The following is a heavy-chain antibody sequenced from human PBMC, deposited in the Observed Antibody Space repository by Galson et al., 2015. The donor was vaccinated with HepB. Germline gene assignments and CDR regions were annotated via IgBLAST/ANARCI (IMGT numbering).Heavy chain of an antibody. CDR3: EASHYDGSGSYKMTGMDV. J-gene: IGHJ6*02. CDR2: ISYDGSNK. Sequence: SMRLSCAASGISFSSYAMHGVRQAPGKGLEWVAVISYDGSNKYDEDPVQGPFTISRDNYKNTLYLQMNSLRAEDTAVYYCEASHYDGSGSYKMTGMDVWGQGTTVTFSS. CDR1: GISFSSYA. D-gene: IGHD3-10*01. V-gene: IGHV3-30-3*01.